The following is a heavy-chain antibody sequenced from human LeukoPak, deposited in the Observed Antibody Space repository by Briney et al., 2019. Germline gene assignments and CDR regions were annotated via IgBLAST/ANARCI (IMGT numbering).Heavy chain of an antibody. CDR2: IYPGDSDT. CDR1: GYSFTSYW. J-gene: IGHJ4*02. Sequence: GESLKISCKGSGYSFTSYWIGWVRQMPGKGLEWMGIIYPGDSDTRYSPSFQGQVTISADKSISTAYLQWSSLKASDTAMYYCAIGQPRMAYGVSFDYWGQGTLVTVSS. D-gene: IGHD4-17*01. V-gene: IGHV5-51*01. CDR3: AIGQPRMAYGVSFDY.